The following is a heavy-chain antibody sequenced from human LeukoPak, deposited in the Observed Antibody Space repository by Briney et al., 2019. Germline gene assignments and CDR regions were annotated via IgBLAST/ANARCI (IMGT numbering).Heavy chain of an antibody. CDR2: INHSGST. D-gene: IGHD3-22*01. V-gene: IGHV4-34*01. CDR3: ARGRASYYDRSGYIY. Sequence: PSETLSLTCVVYGGSFSGYYWSWIRPPPGKGREWMGEINHSGSTNYNPALKSRVTISVDTSKNQFSLKLSSVTAEDTAVYYCARGRASYYDRSGYIYWGQGILVTVSS. J-gene: IGHJ4*02. CDR1: GGSFSGYY.